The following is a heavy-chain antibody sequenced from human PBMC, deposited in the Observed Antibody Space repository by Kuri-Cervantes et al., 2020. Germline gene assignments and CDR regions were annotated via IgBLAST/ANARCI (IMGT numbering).Heavy chain of an antibody. CDR3: AKDRYYYGSGSYLVQAPFDP. J-gene: IGHJ5*02. V-gene: IGHV3-21*01. CDR1: GFTFSNFS. CDR2: ITTSSTCI. D-gene: IGHD3-10*01. Sequence: GESLKISCAASGFTFSNFSMNWVRQAPGKGLECVSFITTSSTCISYADSVKGRFTISRDNSKNTLYLQMNSLRAEDTAVYYCAKDRYYYGSGSYLVQAPFDPWGQGTLVTVSS.